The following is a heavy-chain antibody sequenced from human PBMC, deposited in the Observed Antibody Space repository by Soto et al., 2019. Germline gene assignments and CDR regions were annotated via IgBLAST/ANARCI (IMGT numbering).Heavy chain of an antibody. J-gene: IGHJ4*02. CDR3: AREPIFDY. CDR1: GFTFSSYS. CDR2: ISSSSSYI. V-gene: IGHV3-21*01. Sequence: EVQLVESGGGLVKPGGSLRLSCAASGFTFSSYSMNWVRQAPGKGLEWVSSISSSSSYIYYEDSVKGRLTISRDNAKNSLYLQMNRLRAEDTAVYYCAREPIFDYWGQGTLVTVSS.